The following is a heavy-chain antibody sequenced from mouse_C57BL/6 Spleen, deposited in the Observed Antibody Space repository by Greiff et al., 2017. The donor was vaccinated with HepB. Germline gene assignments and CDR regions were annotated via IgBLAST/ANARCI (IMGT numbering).Heavy chain of an antibody. CDR1: GYTFTDYY. CDR3: ARGGDYDAMDY. CDR2: INPYNGGT. V-gene: IGHV1-19*01. J-gene: IGHJ4*01. Sequence: EVQLQQSGPVLVKPGASVKMSCKASGYTFTDYYMNWVKQSHGKSLEWIGVINPYNGGTSYNQKFKGKATLNVDKSSSTAYMELNSLTSEDSAVYYCARGGDYDAMDYWGQGTSVTISS.